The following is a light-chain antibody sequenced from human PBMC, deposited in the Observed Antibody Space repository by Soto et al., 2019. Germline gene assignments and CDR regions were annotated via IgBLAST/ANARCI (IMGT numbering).Light chain of an antibody. Sequence: QSVLXQPASVSGSPGQSMTISCTGTSSDVGGYNYVSWYQHHPGKAPKLIIYDVTNRPSGVSNPFSGSKSGNTASLTISGLQPEDEADYYCSSYTTSNTRQIVFGTGTKVTVL. CDR2: DVT. J-gene: IGLJ1*01. V-gene: IGLV2-14*03. CDR3: SSYTTSNTRQIV. CDR1: SSDVGGYNY.